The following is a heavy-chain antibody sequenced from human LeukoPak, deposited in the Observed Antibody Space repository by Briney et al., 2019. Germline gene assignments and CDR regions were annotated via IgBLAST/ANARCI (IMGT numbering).Heavy chain of an antibody. CDR1: EYTFTGYY. V-gene: IGHV1-2*06. Sequence: ASVKVSCKASEYTFTGYYMHWVRQAPGQGLEWMGRINPNSGGTNYAQKFQGRVTMTRDTSISTTYMELSRLRSDDTAVYYCARSRDGYNLGYWGQGTLVTVSS. CDR2: INPNSGGT. CDR3: ARSRDGYNLGY. J-gene: IGHJ4*02. D-gene: IGHD5-24*01.